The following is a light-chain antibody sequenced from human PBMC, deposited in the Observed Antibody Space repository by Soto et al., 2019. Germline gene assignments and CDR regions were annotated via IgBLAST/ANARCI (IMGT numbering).Light chain of an antibody. CDR3: QQYHSTPST. Sequence: DFVMTQSPDSLAVSLGERATINCKSSQSVLSTANNYNYLAWYQQRPGQPPRLLIYWASTRQSGVPDRFSGSGSGTDFTLTISSLQAEDAAVYYCQQYHSTPSTYGQGTKLEIK. J-gene: IGKJ2*01. CDR1: QSVLSTANNYNY. CDR2: WAS. V-gene: IGKV4-1*01.